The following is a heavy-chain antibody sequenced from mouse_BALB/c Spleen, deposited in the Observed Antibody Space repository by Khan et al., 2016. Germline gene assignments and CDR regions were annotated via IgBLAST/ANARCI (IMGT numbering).Heavy chain of an antibody. CDR2: ILPGSGST. J-gene: IGHJ3*01. Sequence: QVQLQQSGAELMKPGASVKISCKATGYTFSSYWLEWVKERPGHGLEWIGEILPGSGSTNYHEKFKGMATFTAETSSNTAYMQLSSLTSEDSAVYYCARGVYWGQGTLVTVSA. V-gene: IGHV1-9*01. CDR1: GYTFSSYW. CDR3: ARGVY.